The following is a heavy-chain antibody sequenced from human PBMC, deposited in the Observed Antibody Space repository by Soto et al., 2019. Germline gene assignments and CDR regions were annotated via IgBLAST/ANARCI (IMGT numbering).Heavy chain of an antibody. J-gene: IGHJ4*02. D-gene: IGHD2-8*01. CDR2: ISFDGGND. V-gene: IGHV3-30-3*01. CDR1: GFMFRNHA. CDR3: ARDAVDVTKMVFVSPVDS. Sequence: QVYLVESGGGVVQPGRSLRLSCAASGFMFRNHAMHWVRQAPGKGLEGVAVISFDGGNDFYADSVKGRFTISRDNSRNTLYLQMDSLRPEDTAVYYCARDAVDVTKMVFVSPVDSWGQGALVTVSS.